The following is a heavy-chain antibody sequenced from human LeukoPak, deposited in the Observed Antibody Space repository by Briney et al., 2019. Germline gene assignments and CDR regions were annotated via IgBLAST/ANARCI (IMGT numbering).Heavy chain of an antibody. Sequence: GGSLRLSCAGSGFTFSTYSIKWVRQAPGKGLEWVSHIGGSGSFIYYADSVKGRFTISRDDAKNSVYLQMNSLRDEDTAVYFCARLLATWDYYYMDVWGKGTTVTVSS. D-gene: IGHD3-3*02. V-gene: IGHV3-48*02. CDR1: GFTFSTYS. CDR3: ARLLATWDYYYMDV. CDR2: IGGSGSFI. J-gene: IGHJ6*03.